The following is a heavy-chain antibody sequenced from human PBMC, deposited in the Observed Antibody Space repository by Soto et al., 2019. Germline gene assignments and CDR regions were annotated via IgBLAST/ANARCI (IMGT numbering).Heavy chain of an antibody. CDR3: ARSLFLEWLGNWFDP. J-gene: IGHJ5*02. CDR1: GCTFSSYT. V-gene: IGHV1-69*02. Sequence: ASVKVSCKASGCTFSSYTISCVRQAPGQGLEWMGRIIPILGIANYAQKFQGQVTISADKSISTAYLQWSSLKASDTAMYYCARSLFLEWLGNWFDPWGQGTLVTVSS. CDR2: IIPILGIA. D-gene: IGHD3-3*01.